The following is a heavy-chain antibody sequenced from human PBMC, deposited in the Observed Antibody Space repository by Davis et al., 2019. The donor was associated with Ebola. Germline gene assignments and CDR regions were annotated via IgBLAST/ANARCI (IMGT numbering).Heavy chain of an antibody. Sequence: GESLKISCLASGFTFSSYWMHWVRQAPGKGLVWVSRINSDGSSTSYADSVKGRFTISRDNAKNTLYLQMNSLRAEDTAVYYCAVYDILTGFDYWGQGTLVTVSS. J-gene: IGHJ4*02. CDR3: AVYDILTGFDY. V-gene: IGHV3-74*01. CDR1: GFTFSSYW. D-gene: IGHD3-9*01. CDR2: INSDGSST.